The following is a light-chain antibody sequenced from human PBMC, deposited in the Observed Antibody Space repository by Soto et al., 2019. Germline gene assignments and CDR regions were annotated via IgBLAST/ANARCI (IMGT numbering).Light chain of an antibody. CDR1: QSISRW. CDR3: QQYNSYSTWT. Sequence: DIQMTQSPATLSASVGDRVTITCRASQSISRWLAWYQQKPGKAPKVLIWDATSLQRGVPSRFSGSGSGTEFTLTISSLQPDDFATYYCQQYNSYSTWTFGQGTKVEIK. CDR2: DAT. V-gene: IGKV1-5*01. J-gene: IGKJ1*01.